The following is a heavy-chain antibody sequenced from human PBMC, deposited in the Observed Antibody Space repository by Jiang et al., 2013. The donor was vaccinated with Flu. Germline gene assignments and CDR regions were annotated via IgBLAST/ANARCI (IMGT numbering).Heavy chain of an antibody. Sequence: GAEVKKPGASVKVSCKASGYTFTGYYMHWVRQAPGQGLEWMGWINPNSGGTNYAQKFQGRVTMTRDTSISTAYMELSRLRSDDTAVYYCARVFRGSGSQYYYYMDVWGKGTTVTVSS. CDR1: GYTFTGYY. V-gene: IGHV1-2*02. CDR2: INPNSGGT. CDR3: ARVFRGSGSQYYYYMDV. J-gene: IGHJ6*03. D-gene: IGHD3-10*01.